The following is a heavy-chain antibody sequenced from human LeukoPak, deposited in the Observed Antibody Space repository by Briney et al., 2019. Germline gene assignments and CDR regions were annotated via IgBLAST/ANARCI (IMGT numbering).Heavy chain of an antibody. CDR1: GVSITSHF. V-gene: IGHV4-59*11. Sequence: SETLSLTCTVSGVSITSHFWSWIRQSPGQGLEWIGYAYFNGITNYNPSLKSRVTISVDTSKNQFSLKLSSVTAADTAVYYCARRVVPAAIRDWFDPWGQGTLVTVSS. D-gene: IGHD2-2*02. CDR3: ARRVVPAAIRDWFDP. CDR2: AYFNGIT. J-gene: IGHJ5*02.